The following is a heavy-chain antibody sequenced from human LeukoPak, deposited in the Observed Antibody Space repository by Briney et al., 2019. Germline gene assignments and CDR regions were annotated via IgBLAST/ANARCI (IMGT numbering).Heavy chain of an antibody. CDR2: ISYSGTT. J-gene: IGHJ5*02. D-gene: IGHD2-2*01. CDR1: GGSISSSYFY. V-gene: IGHV4-39*07. CDR3: ARNQVVRVNWFDP. Sequence: PSETLSLTCTFTGGSISSSYFYWGWIRQPPGKGLEWIGTISYSGTTYYNPSLKSRVTISVDTSKNQFSLKLSSVTAADTAVYYCARNQVVRVNWFDPWGQGTLVTVSS.